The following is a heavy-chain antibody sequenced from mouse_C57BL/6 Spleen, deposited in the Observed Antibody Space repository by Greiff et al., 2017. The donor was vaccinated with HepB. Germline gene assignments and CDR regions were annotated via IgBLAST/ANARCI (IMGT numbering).Heavy chain of an antibody. J-gene: IGHJ1*03. CDR1: GYTFTSYW. CDR2: IHPNSGST. D-gene: IGHD1-1*01. CDR3: ARTITTVEGWYFDV. Sequence: VQLQQPGAELVKPGASVKLSCKASGYTFTSYWMHWVKQRPGQGLEWIGMIHPNSGSTNYNEKFKSKATLTVDKSSSTAYMQLSSLTSEDSAVYYCARTITTVEGWYFDVWGTGTTVTVSS. V-gene: IGHV1-64*01.